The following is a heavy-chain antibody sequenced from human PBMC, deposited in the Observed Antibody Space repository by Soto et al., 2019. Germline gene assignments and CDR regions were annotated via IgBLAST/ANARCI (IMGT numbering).Heavy chain of an antibody. J-gene: IGHJ4*02. D-gene: IGHD4-17*01. CDR2: IYYSGST. CDR1: GGSISSYY. V-gene: IGHV4-59*01. Sequence: PSETLSLTCTVSGGSISSYYWSWIRQPPGKGLEWIGYIYYSGSTNYNPSLKSRVTISVDTSKNQFSLKLSSVTAADTAVYYCARDYGDSVIDYWGQGTLVTVSS. CDR3: ARDYGDSVIDY.